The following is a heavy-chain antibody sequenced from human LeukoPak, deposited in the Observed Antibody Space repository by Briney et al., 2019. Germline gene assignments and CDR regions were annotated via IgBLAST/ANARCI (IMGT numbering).Heavy chain of an antibody. CDR3: ARDRTAMVTPYFDY. D-gene: IGHD5-18*01. J-gene: IGHJ4*02. V-gene: IGHV3-48*01. CDR1: GFTFSSYS. Sequence: GGSLRLSCAASGFTFSSYSMNWVRQAPGKGLEWVSYISSSSSTIYYADSVKGRFTIFRDNAKNSLYLQMNSLRAEDTAVYYCARDRTAMVTPYFDYWGQGTLVTVSS. CDR2: ISSSSSTI.